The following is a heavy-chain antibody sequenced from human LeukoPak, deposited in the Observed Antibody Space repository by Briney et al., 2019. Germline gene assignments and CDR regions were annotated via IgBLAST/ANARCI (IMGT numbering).Heavy chain of an antibody. CDR1: GFTFSSYD. CDR3: ARNGWVDY. V-gene: IGHV3-21*01. CDR2: IGSISTYI. D-gene: IGHD1-26*01. Sequence: TRGSLRLSCAASGFTFSSYDMNWVRQATGKGLEWVSSIGSISTYIYYADSVKGRFTISRDNAKNSLYLQMNSLRAEDTAVYYCARNGWVDYWGQGTLVTVSS. J-gene: IGHJ4*02.